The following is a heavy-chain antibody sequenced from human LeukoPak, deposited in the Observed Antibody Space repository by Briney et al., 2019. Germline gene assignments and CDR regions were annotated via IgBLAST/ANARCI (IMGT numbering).Heavy chain of an antibody. J-gene: IGHJ4*02. Sequence: GGSLRLSCSASGFTFSTYAMHWVRQAPGRGLEYVSAIGTNGISAYYADSVEGRFTISRDNSKNTVHLQMSSLRAEDTAVYYCVKGAQVVYSRSFDFWGQGTLVTVSS. V-gene: IGHV3-64D*06. D-gene: IGHD2-2*01. CDR3: VKGAQVVYSRSFDF. CDR1: GFTFSTYA. CDR2: IGTNGISA.